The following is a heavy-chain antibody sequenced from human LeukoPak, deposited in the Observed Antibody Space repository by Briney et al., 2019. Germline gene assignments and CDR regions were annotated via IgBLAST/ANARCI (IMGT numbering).Heavy chain of an antibody. CDR2: IYYSGST. Sequence: PSETLSLTCTASGGSISSYYWSWIRQPPGKGLERIGYIYYSGSTNYNPSLKSRVTISVDASKNQFSLKLSSVTAADTAVYYCARAISSIAARRGYYYYYMDVWGKGTTVTVSS. V-gene: IGHV4-59*01. CDR3: ARAISSIAARRGYYYYYMDV. D-gene: IGHD6-6*01. J-gene: IGHJ6*03. CDR1: GGSISSYY.